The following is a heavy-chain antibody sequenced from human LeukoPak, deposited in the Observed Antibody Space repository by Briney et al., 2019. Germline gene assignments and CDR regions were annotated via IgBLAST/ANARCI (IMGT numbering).Heavy chain of an antibody. CDR3: ARVIGAAAGPIDAFDI. V-gene: IGHV3-64*01. D-gene: IGHD6-13*01. CDR2: ISSNGGST. CDR1: GFTFSSYA. J-gene: IGHJ3*02. Sequence: GGSLRLSCAASGFTFSSYAMHWVRQAPGKGPEYVSAISSNGGSTYYANSVKGRFTISRDNSKNTLYLQMGSLRAENMAVYYCARVIGAAAGPIDAFDIWGQGTMVTVSS.